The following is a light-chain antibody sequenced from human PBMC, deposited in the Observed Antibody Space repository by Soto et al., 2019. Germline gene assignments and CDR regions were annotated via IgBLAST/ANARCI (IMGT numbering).Light chain of an antibody. V-gene: IGLV2-14*01. CDR3: SSYTSSSTLV. J-gene: IGLJ3*02. CDR1: SSDVGGYNF. Sequence: QSALTQPASVSGSPGQSITISCTGTSSDVGGYNFVSWYQQHPGKAPKLTIYEVSNRPSGVSNRFSGSKSGNMASLTISGLQAEDEADYYCSSYTSSSTLVLGGGTKVTVL. CDR2: EVS.